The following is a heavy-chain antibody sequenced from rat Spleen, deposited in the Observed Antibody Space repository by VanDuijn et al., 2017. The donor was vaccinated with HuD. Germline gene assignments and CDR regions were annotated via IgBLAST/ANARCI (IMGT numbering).Heavy chain of an antibody. D-gene: IGHD1-10*01. CDR3: TSNNFDY. CDR1: GFTFSDYY. Sequence: EVQLVESGGGLVQPGRSLKLSCAASGFTFSDYYMAWVRQAPKKGLEWVASISSSGSRTYYQDSVKGRFTISRDNAKSSLYLQMNSLKSEDTATYYCTSNNFDYWGQRVMVTVSS. V-gene: IGHV5-20*01. CDR2: ISSSGSRT. J-gene: IGHJ2*01.